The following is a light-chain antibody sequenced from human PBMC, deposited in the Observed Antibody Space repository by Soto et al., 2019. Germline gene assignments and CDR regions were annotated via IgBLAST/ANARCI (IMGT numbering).Light chain of an antibody. CDR1: SSDVGRYSY. Sequence: QSVLTQPPSASGSPGQSVTISCTGTSSDVGRYSYVSWYQQHPGGAPKLMIFEVNKRPSGVPDRFSGSKSGNTASLTVSGLQAEDEAHYYCSSYVGSDNHWVFGGGTKVTVL. J-gene: IGLJ3*02. CDR3: SSYVGSDNHWV. CDR2: EVN. V-gene: IGLV2-8*01.